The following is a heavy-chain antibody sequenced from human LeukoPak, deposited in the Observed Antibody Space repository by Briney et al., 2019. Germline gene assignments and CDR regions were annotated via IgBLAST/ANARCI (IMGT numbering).Heavy chain of an antibody. Sequence: GGSLRLSCGASGFTFSSYTMSWVRQTPGRGLEWVAGVSPSGGRTIYADSAEGRFTISRDNSNDTVYLQLSSLRAEDSALYYCAKVRGVYCSSPACYYYDAWGQGTPVTVSS. CDR2: VSPSGGRT. CDR3: AKVRGVYCSSPACYYYDA. V-gene: IGHV3-23*01. J-gene: IGHJ4*02. CDR1: GFTFSSYT. D-gene: IGHD2-2*01.